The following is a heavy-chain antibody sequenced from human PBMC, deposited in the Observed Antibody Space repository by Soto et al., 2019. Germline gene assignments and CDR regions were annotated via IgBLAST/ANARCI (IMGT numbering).Heavy chain of an antibody. J-gene: IGHJ4*02. D-gene: IGHD5-12*01. CDR2: IWYDGSNK. Sequence: PGESLKISCAASGFTFSSYGMHWVRQAPGKGLEWVAVIWYDGSNKYYADSVKGRFTISRDNSKNTLYLQMNSLRAEDTAVYYCARGRDGYNFDYWGQGTLVTVSS. V-gene: IGHV3-33*01. CDR1: GFTFSSYG. CDR3: ARGRDGYNFDY.